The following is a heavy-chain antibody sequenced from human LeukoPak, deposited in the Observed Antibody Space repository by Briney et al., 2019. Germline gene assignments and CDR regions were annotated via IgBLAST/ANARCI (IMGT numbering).Heavy chain of an antibody. CDR3: ARSRLSRDILTGYSYMDV. J-gene: IGHJ6*03. CDR1: GYTFTDYF. D-gene: IGHD3-9*01. CDR2: INPNSGGT. V-gene: IGHV1-2*02. Sequence: ASVKVSCKASGYTFTDYFIHWVRQAPGQGLEWMGWINPNSGGTKYAQKFQDSVTMTRDTSIATVYMQLSRLRSDDTAVYYCARSRLSRDILTGYSYMDVWGKGTTVTVSS.